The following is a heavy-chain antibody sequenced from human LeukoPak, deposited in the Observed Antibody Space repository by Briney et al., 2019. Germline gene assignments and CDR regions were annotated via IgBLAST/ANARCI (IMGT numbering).Heavy chain of an antibody. CDR3: AKDIGRVDTASTYMDV. CDR1: GFTFDDYA. Sequence: GGSLRLSCAASGFTFDDYAMHWVRQAPGKGLEWVSGISWNSFTIGYADSVKGRFTISRDNAKNSLYLQMNSLRVEDTALYYCAKDIGRVDTASTYMDVWGKGTTVTVSS. J-gene: IGHJ6*03. CDR2: ISWNSFTI. D-gene: IGHD5-18*01. V-gene: IGHV3-9*01.